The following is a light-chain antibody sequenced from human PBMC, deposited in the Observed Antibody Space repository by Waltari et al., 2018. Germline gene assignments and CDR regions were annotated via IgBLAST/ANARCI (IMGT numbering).Light chain of an antibody. CDR3: QQSYSTPLYT. J-gene: IGKJ2*01. CDR2: AAS. Sequence: DIQMTQSPSSLSASVGDRVTITCRASQSISSYLNWYQQKPGKPPKLLIYAASSLQSGVPSRFGGSGSGTDFTLTISSLQPEDFATYYCQQSYSTPLYTFGQGTKLEIK. V-gene: IGKV1-39*01. CDR1: QSISSY.